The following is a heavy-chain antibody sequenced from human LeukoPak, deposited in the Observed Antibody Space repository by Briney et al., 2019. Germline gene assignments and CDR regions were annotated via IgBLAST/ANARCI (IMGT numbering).Heavy chain of an antibody. Sequence: GGSLRLSCAASGFTFSSYEMNWVRQAPGKGLEWVSYISSSGSTIYYADSVKGRFTISRDNAKNSLYLQMNSLRAEDTAAYYCARVTRQEYDYVWGSYPPGGYFDYWGQGTLVTVSS. J-gene: IGHJ4*02. CDR1: GFTFSSYE. V-gene: IGHV3-48*03. D-gene: IGHD3-16*02. CDR3: ARVTRQEYDYVWGSYPPGGYFDY. CDR2: ISSSGSTI.